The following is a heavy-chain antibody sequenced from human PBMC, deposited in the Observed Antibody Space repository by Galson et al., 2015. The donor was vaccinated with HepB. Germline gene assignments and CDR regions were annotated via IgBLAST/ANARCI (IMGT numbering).Heavy chain of an antibody. CDR3: AKTVDYFDL. CDR2: ISYDGSGK. V-gene: IGHV3-30-3*02. Sequence: SLRLSCAASGFTFSSYAMHWVRQAPGKGLEWVTFISYDGSGKFYADSVKGRFTISRDNSKNTLYLQMNSLRAEDTAVYYCAKTVDYFDLWGRGTLVTVSS. J-gene: IGHJ2*01. CDR1: GFTFSSYA.